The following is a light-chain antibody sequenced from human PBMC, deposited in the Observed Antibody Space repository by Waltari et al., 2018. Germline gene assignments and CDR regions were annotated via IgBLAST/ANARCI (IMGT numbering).Light chain of an antibody. CDR3: CSCVGRNIYWV. V-gene: IGLV2-11*01. Sequence: QSALTQPRSVSGSPGQSVTISCTGTSSDVGANNFVSWYQHHPVKAPKLIIYDINKRPSGVPDRFSGSKSGNTASLTISGLQAEDEADYYCCSCVGRNIYWVFGGGTKLTVL. CDR2: DIN. J-gene: IGLJ3*02. CDR1: SSDVGANNF.